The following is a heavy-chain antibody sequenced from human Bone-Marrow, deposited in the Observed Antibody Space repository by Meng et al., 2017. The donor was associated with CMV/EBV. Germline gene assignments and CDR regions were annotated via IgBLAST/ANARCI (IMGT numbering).Heavy chain of an antibody. CDR2: INHSGST. V-gene: IGHV4-34*01. D-gene: IGHD3-3*01. CDR1: GGSFSGYY. J-gene: IGHJ4*02. Sequence: GSLRLSCAVYGGSFSGYYWSWIRQPPGKGLEWIGEINHSGSTNYNPSLKSRVTISVDTSKNQFSLNLSSVTAADTAVYYCARTAVFWSGYYTPYYFDYWGQGTLVTVSS. CDR3: ARTAVFWSGYYTPYYFDY.